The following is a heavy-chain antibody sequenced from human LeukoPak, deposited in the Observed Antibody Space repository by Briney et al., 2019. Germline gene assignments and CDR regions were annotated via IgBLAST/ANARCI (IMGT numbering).Heavy chain of an antibody. Sequence: PGESLKISCKGSGYSFTSYWIGWVRQMPGKGLEWMGIIYPGDSDTRYSPSFQGQVTISADKSISTAYLHWSSLKASDTAMDYCARSIVGALDAFDIWGQGTMVTVSS. CDR2: IYPGDSDT. CDR1: GYSFTSYW. J-gene: IGHJ3*02. V-gene: IGHV5-51*01. D-gene: IGHD1-26*01. CDR3: ARSIVGALDAFDI.